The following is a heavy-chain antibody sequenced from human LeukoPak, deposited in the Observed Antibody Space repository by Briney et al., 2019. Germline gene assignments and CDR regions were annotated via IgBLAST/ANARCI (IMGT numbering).Heavy chain of an antibody. Sequence: GGSLRLSCAASGFTFSSYAMSWVRQAPGKGLVWVSRIFTDGTTTSYADSVKGRFTISRDNAKNTLYLQMNSLRAEDTAVYYCARELPREVTLDYWGQRTLVTVSP. V-gene: IGHV3-74*01. D-gene: IGHD2-21*02. CDR2: IFTDGTTT. CDR1: GFTFSSYA. J-gene: IGHJ4*01. CDR3: ARELPREVTLDY.